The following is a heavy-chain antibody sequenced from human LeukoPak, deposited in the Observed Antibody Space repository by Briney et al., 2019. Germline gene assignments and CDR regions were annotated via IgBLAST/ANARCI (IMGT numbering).Heavy chain of an antibody. CDR2: IRYDGSNK. J-gene: IGHJ6*03. Sequence: GGSLRLSCAASGFTVSSNYMSWVRQAPGKGLEWVAFIRYDGSNKYYADSVKGRFTISRDNSKNTLYLQMNSLRAEDTAVYYCAKDYGLGKDYYYYMDVWGKGTTVTVSS. D-gene: IGHD6-19*01. CDR3: AKDYGLGKDYYYYMDV. V-gene: IGHV3-30*02. CDR1: GFTVSSNY.